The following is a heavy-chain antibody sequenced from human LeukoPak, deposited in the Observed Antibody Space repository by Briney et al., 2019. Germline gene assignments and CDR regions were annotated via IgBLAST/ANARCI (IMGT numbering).Heavy chain of an antibody. CDR2: ISWNSDTT. CDR1: GFTFDDFA. J-gene: IGHJ4*02. D-gene: IGHD3-10*01. CDR3: AKAPHYYTSATYWDYFEN. V-gene: IGHV3-9*01. Sequence: PGGSLRLSCAASGFTFDDFAMHWVRQSPGKGLEWVSGISWNSDTTAYADSVKGRFTISRDNANNSLYLLMNSLRSEDTALYYCAKAPHYYTSATYWDYFENWGQGSLVTVSS.